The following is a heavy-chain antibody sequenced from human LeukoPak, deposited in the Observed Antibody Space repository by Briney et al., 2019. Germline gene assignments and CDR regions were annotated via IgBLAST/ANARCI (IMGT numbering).Heavy chain of an antibody. Sequence: SETLSLTCTVSGGSISSYYWSWIRQPPGKGLEWIGYIYYSGSTNYNPSLKSRVTISVDTSKNQFSLKLSSVTAADTAVYYCARVDYGDYYYYGMGVWGQGTTVTVSS. CDR2: IYYSGST. V-gene: IGHV4-59*08. J-gene: IGHJ6*02. CDR3: ARVDYGDYYYYGMGV. D-gene: IGHD4-17*01. CDR1: GGSISSYY.